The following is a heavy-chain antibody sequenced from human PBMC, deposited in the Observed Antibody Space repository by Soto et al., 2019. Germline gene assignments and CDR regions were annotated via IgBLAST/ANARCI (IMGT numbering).Heavy chain of an antibody. CDR2: IYHSGST. J-gene: IGHJ5*02. V-gene: IGHV4-4*02. D-gene: IGHD2-21*02. CDR1: GGSISSSNW. CDR3: ARRAGDWSLNWFDP. Sequence: TLSLTCAVSGGSISSSNWWSWVRQPPGKGLEWIGEIYHSGSTNYNPSLKSRVTISVDKSKNQFSLKLSSVTAADTAVYYCARRAGDWSLNWFDPWGQGTLVTVS.